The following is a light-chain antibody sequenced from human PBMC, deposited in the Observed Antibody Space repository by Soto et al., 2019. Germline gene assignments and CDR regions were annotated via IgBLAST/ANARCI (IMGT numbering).Light chain of an antibody. CDR3: AAWDDSLDGPYV. J-gene: IGLJ1*01. CDR2: SNN. V-gene: IGLV1-44*01. Sequence: QSVLTQPPSASATPGQRVTNSCSGNSSNIGSNTVNWYQELPGTAPKLLIYSNNQRPSGVPDRFSGSKSGTSASLAISGLQSEDEADYYCAAWDDSLDGPYVFGTGTKVTVL. CDR1: SSNIGSNT.